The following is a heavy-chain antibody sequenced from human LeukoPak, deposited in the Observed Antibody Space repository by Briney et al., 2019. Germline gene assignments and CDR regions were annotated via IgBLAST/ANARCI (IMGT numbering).Heavy chain of an antibody. CDR2: INQDGSEK. CDR3: ALQWLVRG. CDR1: GFTFSTYW. D-gene: IGHD6-19*01. V-gene: IGHV3-7*01. J-gene: IGHJ4*02. Sequence: GGSLRLSCTASGFTFSTYWMSWVRQAPGKWLEWVANINQDGSEKYYVDSVKGRFTISRDNAKNSLCLQMNSLRAEDTAVYYCALQWLVRGGGQGTLVTVSS.